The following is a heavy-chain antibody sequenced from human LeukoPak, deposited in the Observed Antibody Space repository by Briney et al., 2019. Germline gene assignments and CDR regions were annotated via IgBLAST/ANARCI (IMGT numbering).Heavy chain of an antibody. V-gene: IGHV4-39*07. D-gene: IGHD2-2*01. CDR3: ARGKRYCSSTSCYLTARSRHDAFDI. Sequence: PSETLSLTCTVSGGSFSSGSYYWSWIRQPPGKGLEWIGEINHSGSTNYNPSLKSRVTISVDTSKNQFSLKLSSVTAADTAVYYCARGKRYCSSTSCYLTARSRHDAFDIWGQGTMVTVSS. CDR2: INHSGST. J-gene: IGHJ3*02. CDR1: GGSFSSGSYY.